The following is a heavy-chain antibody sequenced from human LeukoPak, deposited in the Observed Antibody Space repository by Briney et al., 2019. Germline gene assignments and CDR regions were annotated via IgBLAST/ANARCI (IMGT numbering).Heavy chain of an antibody. J-gene: IGHJ3*02. CDR2: IYSGGST. V-gene: IGHV3-53*01. D-gene: IGHD1-14*01. Sequence: GGSLRLSCAASGFTVSSNYMSWVRQAPGKGREWVSVIYSGGSTYYADSVKGRFTISRDNSKNTLYLQMNSLRAEDTAVYHCAREHPRPSSGAFDIWGQGTMVTVSS. CDR3: AREHPRPSSGAFDI. CDR1: GFTVSSNY.